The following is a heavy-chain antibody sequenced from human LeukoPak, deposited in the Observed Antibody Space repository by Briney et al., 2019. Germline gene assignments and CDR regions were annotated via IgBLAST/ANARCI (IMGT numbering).Heavy chain of an antibody. D-gene: IGHD2-15*01. V-gene: IGHV3-30*02. CDR1: GFTFSSYG. J-gene: IGHJ4*02. Sequence: GGSLRLSCAASGFTFSSYGMHWVRQAPGKGLEWVAFIRYDGSNKYYADSVKGRFTISRDNSKNTLYLQMNSLRAEDTAVYYCAKDRGMFLVGYLDYWGQGTLVTVSS. CDR2: IRYDGSNK. CDR3: AKDRGMFLVGYLDY.